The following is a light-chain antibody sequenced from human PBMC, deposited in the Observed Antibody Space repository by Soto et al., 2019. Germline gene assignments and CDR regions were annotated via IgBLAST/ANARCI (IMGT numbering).Light chain of an antibody. CDR3: SSYTSSSTYV. CDR1: SSDVGGCNY. J-gene: IGLJ1*01. Sequence: SVLTQPASVSGSPGQSIAISCTGTSSDVGGCNYVSWYQQHPGKAPKLMVYDVSNRPSGVSNRFSGSKSGNTASLTISGLQAEDEADYYCSSYTSSSTYVFGTGTKVTVL. CDR2: DVS. V-gene: IGLV2-14*01.